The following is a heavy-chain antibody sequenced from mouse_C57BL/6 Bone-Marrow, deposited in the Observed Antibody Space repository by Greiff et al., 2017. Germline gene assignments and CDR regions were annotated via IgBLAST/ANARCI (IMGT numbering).Heavy chain of an antibody. V-gene: IGHV1-69*01. D-gene: IGHD2-3*01. J-gene: IGHJ3*01. Sequence: VQLQQPGAELVMPGASVKLSCKASGYTFTSYWMHWVKQRPGQGLEWIGEIDPSDSYTNYNQKFKGKSTLTIDKSSSTAYMQLSSLTSEDSAVYYCARVGWLPFAYWGQGTLVTVSA. CDR3: ARVGWLPFAY. CDR1: GYTFTSYW. CDR2: IDPSDSYT.